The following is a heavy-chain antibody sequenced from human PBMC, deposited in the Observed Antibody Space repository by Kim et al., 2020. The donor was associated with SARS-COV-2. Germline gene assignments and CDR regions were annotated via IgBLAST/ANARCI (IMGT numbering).Heavy chain of an antibody. J-gene: IGHJ4*02. D-gene: IGHD6-13*01. V-gene: IGHV4-31*02. CDR3: ASTIAAATGAFDY. Sequence: YNPSLKSRVTISVDTSKNQFSLKLSSVTAADTAVYYCASTIAAATGAFDYWGQGTLVTVSS.